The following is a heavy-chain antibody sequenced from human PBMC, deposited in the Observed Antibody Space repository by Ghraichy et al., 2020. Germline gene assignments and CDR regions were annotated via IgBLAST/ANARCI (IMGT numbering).Heavy chain of an antibody. CDR1: GFTFSSYA. V-gene: IGHV3-23*01. D-gene: IGHD6-19*01. CDR2: ISGSGDST. CDR3: AKTPGDIAVAGTFDY. J-gene: IGHJ4*02. Sequence: GGSLRLSCAASGFTFSSYALSWVCQAPGKGLDWVSVISGSGDSTYNADSVRGRLTISRDNSKNTVYLQINSLRAEDTAVYYCAKTPGDIAVAGTFDYWGQGILVTVSS.